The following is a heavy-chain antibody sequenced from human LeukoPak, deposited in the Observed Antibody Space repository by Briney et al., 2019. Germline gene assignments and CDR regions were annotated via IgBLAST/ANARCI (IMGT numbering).Heavy chain of an antibody. CDR3: ARALYNRGWYPDYFDS. J-gene: IGHJ4*02. V-gene: IGHV3-23*01. D-gene: IGHD6-19*01. CDR2: ITGGGNII. Sequence: GSLRLSCAVSGFTFSSYAMSWVRQAPGKGLECVSIITGGGNIIYYAGSVKGRFTISRDNAKNSLYLQMSSLRAEDTVIYYCARALYNRGWYPDYFDSWGQGTLVTVSA. CDR1: GFTFSSYA.